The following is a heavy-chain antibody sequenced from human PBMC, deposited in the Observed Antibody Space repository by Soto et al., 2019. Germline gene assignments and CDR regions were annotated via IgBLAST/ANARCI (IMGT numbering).Heavy chain of an antibody. D-gene: IGHD3-22*01. Sequence: QVQLVESGGGLIQTSGSLRIACVASGFTFSVYYMSWVRQAPGKGLEWVSYISSSGNTIYYADSVKGRFTISRDNAKNSVYLQMNSLRAEDTALYFCAKMSSENYYDPVFSWGQGTLVTVSS. J-gene: IGHJ4*02. CDR3: AKMSSENYYDPVFS. CDR1: GFTFSVYY. CDR2: ISSSGNTI. V-gene: IGHV3-11*01.